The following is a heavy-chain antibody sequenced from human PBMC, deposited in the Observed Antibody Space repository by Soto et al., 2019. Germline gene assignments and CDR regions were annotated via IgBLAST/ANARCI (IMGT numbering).Heavy chain of an antibody. J-gene: IGHJ6*03. D-gene: IGHD1-1*01. CDR2: ISGSGGST. CDR1: GFTFSSYA. CDR3: ATTPGYRYFAKLRYYYYMDV. V-gene: IGHV3-23*01. Sequence: GGSLRLSCAASGFTFSSYAMSWVRQAPGKGLEWVSAISGSGGSTYYADSVKGRFTIPRDNSKNTLYLQMNSLRAEDTAVYYCATTPGYRYFAKLRYYYYMDVWGKGTTVTVSS.